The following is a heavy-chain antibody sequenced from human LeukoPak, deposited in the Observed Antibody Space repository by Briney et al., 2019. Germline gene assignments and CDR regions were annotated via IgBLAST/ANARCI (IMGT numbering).Heavy chain of an antibody. J-gene: IGHJ4*02. CDR1: GGSISSYY. D-gene: IGHD4-23*01. V-gene: IGHV4-59*08. CDR2: IYYSGST. Sequence: SETLSLTCTVSGGSISSYYWSWIRQPPGKGLEWIGYIYYSGSTNYNPSLKSRVTISVDTSKNQFSLKLSSVTAADTAVYYCARLTVGYFDYWGQGTLVTVSS. CDR3: ARLTVGYFDY.